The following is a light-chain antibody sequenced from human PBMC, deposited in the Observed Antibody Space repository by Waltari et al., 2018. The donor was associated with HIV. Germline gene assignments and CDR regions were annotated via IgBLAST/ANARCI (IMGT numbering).Light chain of an antibody. CDR2: AAS. J-gene: IGKJ3*01. Sequence: DIQMTQSPSSLSTSVGDRVTLTCRASQCMNNHLNWYQQKPGKSPRLLISAASSLQSGVPSRFSGSGSGTDFTLTISDLQPEDFATYYCQHTYSSPFTFGPGTKVQIK. CDR1: QCMNNH. CDR3: QHTYSSPFT. V-gene: IGKV1-39*01.